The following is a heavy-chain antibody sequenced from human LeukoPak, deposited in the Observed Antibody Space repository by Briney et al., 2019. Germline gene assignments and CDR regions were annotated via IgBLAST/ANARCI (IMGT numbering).Heavy chain of an antibody. CDR3: AKGATYSSDSSGYYDY. Sequence: GGSLRLSCAASGFTFSSYGIHWVRQAPGKGLEWVAFIRYDGSNNYYADSVKGRFTISRDNSKNTPYLQMNSLRAEDTAIYYCAKGATYSSDSSGYYDYWGQGSLVTVSS. V-gene: IGHV3-30*02. D-gene: IGHD3-22*01. CDR2: IRYDGSNN. J-gene: IGHJ4*02. CDR1: GFTFSSYG.